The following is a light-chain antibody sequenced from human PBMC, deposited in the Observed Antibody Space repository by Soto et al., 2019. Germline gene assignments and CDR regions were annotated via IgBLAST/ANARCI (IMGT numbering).Light chain of an antibody. Sequence: QSVLTQPRSVSGSPGQSVTISCTGASSDVGAYDYVSWHQQHPGKAPKLIIFYVSKRPSGVPDRFSGSRSGNTASLTISGLQAEDEADYYCCSYAGTYSWVFGGGTKLTVL. CDR3: CSYAGTYSWV. V-gene: IGLV2-11*01. CDR2: YVS. CDR1: SSDVGAYDY. J-gene: IGLJ3*02.